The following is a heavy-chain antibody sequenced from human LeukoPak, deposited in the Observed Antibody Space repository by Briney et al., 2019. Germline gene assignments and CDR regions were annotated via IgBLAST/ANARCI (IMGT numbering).Heavy chain of an antibody. CDR2: IIPIFGTA. Sequence: GSSVRVSCKASGGTFSSYAISWVRQAPGQGLEWMGGIIPIFGTANYAQKFQGRVTITTDESTSTAYMELSRLRSDDTAVYYCARVNRYSGSYYLDYWGQGTLVTVSS. D-gene: IGHD1-26*01. V-gene: IGHV1-69*05. CDR3: ARVNRYSGSYYLDY. J-gene: IGHJ4*02. CDR1: GGTFSSYA.